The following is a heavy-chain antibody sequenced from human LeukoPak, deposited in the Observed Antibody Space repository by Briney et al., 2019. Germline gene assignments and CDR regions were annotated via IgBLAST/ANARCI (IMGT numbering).Heavy chain of an antibody. J-gene: IGHJ3*02. CDR1: GYSFTNYW. CDR3: ARRERSGAFDI. D-gene: IGHD5-24*01. Sequence: ESLKISCQGYGYSFTNYWIGWVRQMPGKGLEWMGIIYPGDSDTRYSPSFQGQVTISADKSISTAYLQWSSLTASDTAMYYCARRERSGAFDIWGQGTMVTVSS. V-gene: IGHV5-51*01. CDR2: IYPGDSDT.